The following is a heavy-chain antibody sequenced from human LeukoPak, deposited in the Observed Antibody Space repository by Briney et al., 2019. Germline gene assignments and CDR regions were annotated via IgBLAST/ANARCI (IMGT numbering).Heavy chain of an antibody. V-gene: IGHV4-34*01. Sequence: SETLSLTCAVYGGSFSGYYWSWIRQPPGKGLEWIGEINHSGSTNYNPSLKSRVTISVDTSKDQFSLKLSSVTAADTAVYYCARHARSGSYDYWGQGTLVTVSS. CDR1: GGSFSGYY. D-gene: IGHD1-26*01. J-gene: IGHJ4*02. CDR3: ARHARSGSYDY. CDR2: INHSGST.